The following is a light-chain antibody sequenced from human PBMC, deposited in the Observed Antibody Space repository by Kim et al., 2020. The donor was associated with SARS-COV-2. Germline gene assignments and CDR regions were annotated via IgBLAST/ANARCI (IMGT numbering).Light chain of an antibody. CDR1: QDISDR. V-gene: IGKV1-12*01. CDR3: LQVRDFPRT. Sequence: SVADTVTITCRASQDISDRLGWFQQRPGKAPNLLVYRATDLETGVPSRFSGSGSGTDFALTINNLQPEDFATYYCLQVRDFPRTFGQGTKVDIK. J-gene: IGKJ1*01. CDR2: RAT.